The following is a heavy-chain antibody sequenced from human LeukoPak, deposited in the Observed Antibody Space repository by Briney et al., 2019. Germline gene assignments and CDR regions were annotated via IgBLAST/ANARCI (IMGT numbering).Heavy chain of an antibody. D-gene: IGHD4-17*01. Sequence: ASVKVSCKVSGYTLTELSMHWVRQAPGKGLEWMGGFDPEDGETIYAQKFQGRVTMTEDTSTDTAYMELSSLRSEDTAVYYCATEDYGATATYYYGMDVWGQGTTVTVSS. CDR1: GYTLTELS. CDR2: FDPEDGET. V-gene: IGHV1-24*01. J-gene: IGHJ6*02. CDR3: ATEDYGATATYYYGMDV.